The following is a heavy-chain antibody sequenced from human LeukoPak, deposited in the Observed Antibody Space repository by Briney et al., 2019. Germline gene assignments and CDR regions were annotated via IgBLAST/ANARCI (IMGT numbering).Heavy chain of an antibody. Sequence: GSLRLSCAASGFTFSNAWMSWVRQPPGKELEWIGSIYYSGTTYYNPSLKSRVTISVDTSKNQLSLKLSSVTAADTAVYYCARHTSSWYSFDYWGQGTLVTVSS. CDR2: IYYSGTT. CDR1: GFTFSNAW. V-gene: IGHV4-38-2*01. J-gene: IGHJ4*02. CDR3: ARHTSSWYSFDY. D-gene: IGHD6-13*01.